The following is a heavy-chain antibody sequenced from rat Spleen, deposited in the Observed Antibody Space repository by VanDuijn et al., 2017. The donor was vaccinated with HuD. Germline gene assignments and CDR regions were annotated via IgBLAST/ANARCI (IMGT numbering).Heavy chain of an antibody. D-gene: IGHD1-12*02. Sequence: EVQLEESDGGLVQPGRSLKLSCAASGFTFSDYYMAWVRQAPTKGLEWVATISYDGSSTYYRDSVKGRFTISRDNAEGTLYLQMDSLRSEDTATYYCTTVRWGDYWGQGVMVTVSS. CDR1: GFTFSDYY. CDR2: ISYDGSST. J-gene: IGHJ2*01. CDR3: TTVRWGDY. V-gene: IGHV5-20*01.